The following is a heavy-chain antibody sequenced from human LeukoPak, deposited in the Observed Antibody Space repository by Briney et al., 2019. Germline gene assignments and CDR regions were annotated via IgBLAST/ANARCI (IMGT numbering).Heavy chain of an antibody. CDR2: INNDGSDT. J-gene: IGHJ4*02. Sequence: GRSLRLSCAASGFTFINYWMHWVRQPPGKGLVWVSHINNDGSDTSYADSVRGRFTISRDNGKNTLYLQMNGLRVEDTAVYYCARVYDYGFDWGQGTLVTVSS. CDR1: GFTFINYW. CDR3: ARVYDYGFD. D-gene: IGHD4/OR15-4a*01. V-gene: IGHV3-74*01.